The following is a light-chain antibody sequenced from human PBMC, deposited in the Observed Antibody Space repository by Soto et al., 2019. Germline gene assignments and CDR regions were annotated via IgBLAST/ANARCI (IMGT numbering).Light chain of an antibody. CDR2: EVT. J-gene: IGLJ3*02. V-gene: IGLV2-11*01. CDR1: SSDVGGYNY. CDR3: CSYAGSYDWV. Sequence: QSALTQPRSVSGSPGQTVTISCTGTSSDVGGYNYVSWYQQHPGKAPKVLIYEVTKRPSGVPDRFSGSKSGNTASLTISGLQAEEEADYYCCSYAGSYDWVFGGGTKLTVL.